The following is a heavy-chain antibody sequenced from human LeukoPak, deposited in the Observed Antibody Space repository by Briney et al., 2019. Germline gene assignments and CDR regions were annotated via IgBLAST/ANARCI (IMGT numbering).Heavy chain of an antibody. Sequence: NPCNGNTNYSQKFQRRVTITRDTSASTAYMELSSLRSEDTAVYYCARGHLWFGELWPSDYWGQGTLVTVSS. CDR3: ARGHLWFGELWPSDY. CDR2: NPCNGNT. D-gene: IGHD3-10*01. J-gene: IGHJ4*02. V-gene: IGHV1-3*01.